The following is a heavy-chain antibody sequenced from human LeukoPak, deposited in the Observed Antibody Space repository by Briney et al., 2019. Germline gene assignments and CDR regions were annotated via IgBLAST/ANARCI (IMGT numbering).Heavy chain of an antibody. CDR2: ISGSGGST. CDR1: GFTFSSYG. CDR3: AKDRRWAVALDY. V-gene: IGHV3-23*01. Sequence: PGRSLRLSCAASGFTFSSYGMGWVRQAPGKGLEWVSAISGSGGSTYYADSVKGRFTISRDNSKNTLYLQMNSLRAEDTAVYYCAKDRRWAVALDYWGQGTLVTVSS. J-gene: IGHJ4*02. D-gene: IGHD6-19*01.